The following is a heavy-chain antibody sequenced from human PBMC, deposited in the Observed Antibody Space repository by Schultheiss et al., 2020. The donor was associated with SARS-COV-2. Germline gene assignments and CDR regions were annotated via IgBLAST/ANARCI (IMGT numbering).Heavy chain of an antibody. D-gene: IGHD3-16*02. J-gene: IGHJ4*02. CDR1: GFTFSSYA. CDR3: ARADRLGELSLGY. Sequence: GESLKISCAASGFTFSSYAFHWVRQAPGKGLEYVSAISRNGGSTSYADSVKGRFTISRDNSKNTLYLQMCSLRAEDMAVYYCARADRLGELSLGYWGQGTLVTVSS. CDR2: ISRNGGST. V-gene: IGHV3-64*02.